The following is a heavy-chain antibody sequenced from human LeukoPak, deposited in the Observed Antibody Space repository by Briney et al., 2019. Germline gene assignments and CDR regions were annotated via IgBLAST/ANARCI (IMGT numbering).Heavy chain of an antibody. Sequence: SETLSLTCAVYGGSFSGYYWSWIRQPPGKGLEWIGEINHSGSTNYNPSLKSRVTISVDTSKNQFSLKLSSVTAADTAVYYCARAHYDYVWGSDPNAFDIWGQGTMVTVSS. V-gene: IGHV4-34*01. CDR1: GGSFSGYY. CDR2: INHSGST. J-gene: IGHJ3*02. CDR3: ARAHYDYVWGSDPNAFDI. D-gene: IGHD3-16*02.